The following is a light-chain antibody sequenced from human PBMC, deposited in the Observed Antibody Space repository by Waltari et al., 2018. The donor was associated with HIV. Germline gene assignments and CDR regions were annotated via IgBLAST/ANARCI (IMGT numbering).Light chain of an antibody. V-gene: IGLV2-23*02. Sequence: QSALTQPASVSGSPGQSITISCTGTRSNVGSDDRASWYQQHPGEAPKLIIYEVTKRPSGVSNRFSGSKSGNTASLTISGLQAEDEADYYCCSCPRSGIRYVFGTGTKVTVL. J-gene: IGLJ1*01. CDR1: RSNVGSDDR. CDR2: EVT. CDR3: CSCPRSGIRYV.